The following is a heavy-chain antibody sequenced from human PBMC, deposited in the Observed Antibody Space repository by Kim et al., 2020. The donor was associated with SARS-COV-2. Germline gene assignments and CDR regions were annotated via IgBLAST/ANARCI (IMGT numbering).Heavy chain of an antibody. V-gene: IGHV3-30*18. J-gene: IGHJ6*01. CDR2: ISYDGSNK. CDR3: AKDPELERVYYYYYYGM. D-gene: IGHD1-1*01. Sequence: GGSLRLSCAASGFTFSSYGMHWVRQAPGKGLEWVAVISYDGSNKYYADSVKGRFTISRDNSKNTLYLQMNSLRAEDTAVYYCAKDPELERVYYYYYYGM. CDR1: GFTFSSYG.